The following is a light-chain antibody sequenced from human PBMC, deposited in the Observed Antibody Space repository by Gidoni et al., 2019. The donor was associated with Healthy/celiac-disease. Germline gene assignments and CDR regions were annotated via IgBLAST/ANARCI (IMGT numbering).Light chain of an antibody. Sequence: EIVMTQSPANLSVSPGERATLSCRASQSVNSNLAWYQQKPGQAPRLLIYGASTRATGIPARFSGSGSGTEFTLTISSLQSEDFAVYYCQQYNNWPPLTFGGGTKVEIK. V-gene: IGKV3D-15*01. J-gene: IGKJ4*01. CDR3: QQYNNWPPLT. CDR1: QSVNSN. CDR2: GAS.